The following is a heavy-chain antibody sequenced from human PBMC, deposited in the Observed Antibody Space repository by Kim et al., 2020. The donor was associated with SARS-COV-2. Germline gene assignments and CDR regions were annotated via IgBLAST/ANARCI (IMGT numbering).Heavy chain of an antibody. J-gene: IGHJ4*02. Sequence: GGSTYYADSVKGRFTISRDNSKNTLYLQMNSLRAEDTAVYFCAKGSGYENWGQGTLVTVSS. CDR2: GGST. CDR3: AKGSGYEN. D-gene: IGHD5-12*01. V-gene: IGHV3-23*01.